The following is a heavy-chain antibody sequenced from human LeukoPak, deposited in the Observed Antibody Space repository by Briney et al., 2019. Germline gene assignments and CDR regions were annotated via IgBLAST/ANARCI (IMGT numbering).Heavy chain of an antibody. Sequence: ASVKVSCKASGGTFSSYAISWVRQAPGQGLEWMGRIIPILGIANYAQKFQGRVTITADKSTSTAYMELSSLRSEDTAVYYCASHMVEEGARYWFDPWGQGTLVTVSS. J-gene: IGHJ5*02. V-gene: IGHV1-69*04. CDR2: IIPILGIA. D-gene: IGHD2-21*01. CDR3: ASHMVEEGARYWFDP. CDR1: GGTFSSYA.